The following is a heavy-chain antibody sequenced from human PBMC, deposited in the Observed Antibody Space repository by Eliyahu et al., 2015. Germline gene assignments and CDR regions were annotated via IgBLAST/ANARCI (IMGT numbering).Heavy chain of an antibody. CDR2: ISYDGNYK. Sequence: QVQLVESGGGVVQPGRSLRLSCAASGFXFKIYGIHWVRQAPGKGLEWVAVISYDGNYKYYAGSVKGRFTISRDNSKNTLYLQMNSLRTEDTAVYYCAKDLTGSSGGGLDHWGQGTLVTVSS. CDR3: AKDLTGSSGGGLDH. V-gene: IGHV3-30*18. D-gene: IGHD3-9*01. CDR1: GFXFKIYG. J-gene: IGHJ5*02.